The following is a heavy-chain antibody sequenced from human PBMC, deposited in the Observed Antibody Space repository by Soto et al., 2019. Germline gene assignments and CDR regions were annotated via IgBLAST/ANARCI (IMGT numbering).Heavy chain of an antibody. D-gene: IGHD3-22*01. CDR3: ATEPIYYNDGSGYYPLGH. CDR1: GYSFATYG. V-gene: IGHV1-18*04. J-gene: IGHJ4*02. CDR2: ISAHNGDT. Sequence: AAVKVSCKASGYSFATYGFSWVRQAPGQGLECVGWISAHNGDTHYSQKFQGRVTLTTDTSTNTGYMELRSLTSDDTAVYFCATEPIYYNDGSGYYPLGHWGQGTMVTVSS.